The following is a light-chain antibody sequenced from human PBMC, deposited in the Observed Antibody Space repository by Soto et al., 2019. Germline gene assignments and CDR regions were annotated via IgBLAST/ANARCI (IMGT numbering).Light chain of an antibody. CDR1: QTISND. J-gene: IGKJ4*01. CDR2: GAS. Sequence: EVVMTQSPATVSVSPGEGVTLSCRASQTISNDLAWYQQKPGQAPRLLIDGASTRATGVPARFSGGGSGTEFTLTISSLQSEDFAFYYCQQNNKWPPVTFGGGTEVEIK. CDR3: QQNNKWPPVT. V-gene: IGKV3-15*01.